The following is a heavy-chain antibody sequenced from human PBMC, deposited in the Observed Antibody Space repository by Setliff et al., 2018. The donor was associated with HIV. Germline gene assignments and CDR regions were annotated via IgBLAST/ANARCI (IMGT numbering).Heavy chain of an antibody. CDR2: INPSGGST. Sequence: ASVKVSCKASGYTFTNYYMHWVRQAPGQGLEWMGIINPSGGSTSYQQIFQGRVTMTRDTSTSTVYMELSSLRTEDTALYYCVKNIGGYSSSSVFDYWGQGTLVTVSS. J-gene: IGHJ4*02. CDR3: VKNIGGYSSSSVFDY. D-gene: IGHD6-6*01. V-gene: IGHV1-46*01. CDR1: GYTFTNYY.